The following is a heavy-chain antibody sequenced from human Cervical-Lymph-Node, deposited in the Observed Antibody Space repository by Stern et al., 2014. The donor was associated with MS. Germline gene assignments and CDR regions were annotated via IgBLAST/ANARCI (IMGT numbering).Heavy chain of an antibody. J-gene: IGHJ6*02. CDR3: ARWGAAAEDYYFGMDV. Sequence: QLQLQESGPGLVKPSETLSLTCTVSGGSISSYYWNWIRQSAGKGLEWIGRIYPRRSTNYNPSLKSRVTRSVDTSKNQFSLKLNSVTAADTAVYYCARWGAAAEDYYFGMDVWGQGTTVTVSS. CDR2: IYPRRST. V-gene: IGHV4-4*07. CDR1: GGSISSYY. D-gene: IGHD6-13*01.